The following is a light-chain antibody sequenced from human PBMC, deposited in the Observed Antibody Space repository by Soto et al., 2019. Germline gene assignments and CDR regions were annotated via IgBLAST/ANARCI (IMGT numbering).Light chain of an antibody. CDR1: NNDVGSYKY. CDR3: CSFAARDTFYV. Sequence: QTALTQPRSVCGSPGQSVTISCTGTNNDVGSYKYVSWYQQHPGKAPKLIIYDVNKRPSGVPDRFSGSKSGNTASLTISGLQAEDEADYYCCSFAARDTFYVFGTGTKGTGL. J-gene: IGLJ1*01. CDR2: DVN. V-gene: IGLV2-11*01.